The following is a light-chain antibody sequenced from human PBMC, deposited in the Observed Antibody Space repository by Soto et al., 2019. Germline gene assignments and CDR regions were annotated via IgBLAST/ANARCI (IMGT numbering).Light chain of an antibody. CDR3: QQLNSYPLT. CDR1: QDITNH. CDR2: TAF. J-gene: IGKJ4*01. V-gene: IGKV1-9*01. Sequence: DIQLTQSPSFVSASVGDRITITCRTSQDITNHLAWYQQKPGKAPNLLIYTAFPFNRGVPSRFSGSGSGADFTLTISSLQPEDLATYHCQQLNSYPLTFGGGTKVEI.